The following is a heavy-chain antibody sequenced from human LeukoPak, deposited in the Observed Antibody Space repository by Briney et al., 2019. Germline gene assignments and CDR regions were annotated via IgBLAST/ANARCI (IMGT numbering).Heavy chain of an antibody. CDR2: INTNTGNP. D-gene: IGHD3-22*01. CDR3: AREVRTPYYYDSSAEDY. Sequence: GASVKVSYKASGYTFTSYAMNWVRQAPGQGLEWMGWINTNTGNPTYAQGFTGRFVFSLDTSVSTAYLQISSLKAEDTAVYYCAREVRTPYYYDSSAEDYWGPGTLVTVSS. CDR1: GYTFTSYA. V-gene: IGHV7-4-1*02. J-gene: IGHJ4*02.